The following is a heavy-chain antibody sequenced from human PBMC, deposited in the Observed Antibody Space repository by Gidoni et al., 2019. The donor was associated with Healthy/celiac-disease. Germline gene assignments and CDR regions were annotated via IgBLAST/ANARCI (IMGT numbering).Heavy chain of an antibody. CDR3: GKCTLCDYVWGSYRYASEYFQH. CDR2: ISSNGGST. J-gene: IGHJ1*01. CDR1: GFPFSSYP. Sequence: EVQLVESGGGLFQPGGSLRLCCSSSGFPFSSYPMHCVRQAPGKGMEYVSAISSNGGSTYYADSVKGRFTISRDNSKNTRYLQRSSLRAEDTAVYYCGKCTLCDYVWGSYRYASEYFQHWGQGTLVTVSS. V-gene: IGHV3-64D*08. D-gene: IGHD3-16*02.